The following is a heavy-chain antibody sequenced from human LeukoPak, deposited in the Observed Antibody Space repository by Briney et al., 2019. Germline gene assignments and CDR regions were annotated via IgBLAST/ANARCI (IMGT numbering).Heavy chain of an antibody. CDR3: AKSLVGTLRGFDP. CDR2: ISDDGSST. D-gene: IGHD1-1*01. J-gene: IGHJ5*02. V-gene: IGHV3-74*01. CDR1: GFTLSSSW. Sequence: GGSLRLSCAASGFTLSSSWMHWVSQAPGKGLVWVSRISDDGSSTSYVDSVKGRFTISRDNAKNTLYLQMNSLRAEDTAVYYCAKSLVGTLRGFDPWGQGILVTVSS.